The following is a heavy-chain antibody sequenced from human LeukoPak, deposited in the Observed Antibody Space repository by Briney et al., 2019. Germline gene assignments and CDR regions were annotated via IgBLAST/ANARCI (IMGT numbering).Heavy chain of an antibody. V-gene: IGHV4-34*01. D-gene: IGHD2-15*01. CDR3: ASLPEKGYCSGGSCYPRDY. Sequence: TSETLSLTCTVSGGSISSYYWSWIRQPPGKGLEWIGEINHSGSTNYNPSLKSRVTISVDTSKNQFSLKLSSVTAADTAVYYCASLPEKGYCSGGSCYPRDYWGQGTLVTVSS. J-gene: IGHJ4*02. CDR1: GGSISSYY. CDR2: INHSGST.